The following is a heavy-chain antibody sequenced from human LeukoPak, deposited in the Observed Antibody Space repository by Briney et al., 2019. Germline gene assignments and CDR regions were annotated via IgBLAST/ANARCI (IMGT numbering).Heavy chain of an antibody. V-gene: IGHV1-69*04. D-gene: IGHD1-1*01. CDR3: AREKMEVGYYGLDV. Sequence: SVKVSCKASGCTFDNSAINWVRQAPGQGLEWMGRIIPILNIPNYAQKLQGRVTIAADKSTSTAYMELSSLRSDDTAVYYCAREKMEVGYYGLDVWGQGTTVTVSS. J-gene: IGHJ6*02. CDR1: GCTFDNSA. CDR2: IIPILNIP.